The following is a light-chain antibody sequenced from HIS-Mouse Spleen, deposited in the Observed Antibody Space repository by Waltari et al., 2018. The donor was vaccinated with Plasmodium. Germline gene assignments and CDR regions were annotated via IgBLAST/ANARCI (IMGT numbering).Light chain of an antibody. Sequence: SYELTQPPSVSVSPGQTASITCSGDNLGDKYACWYQQKPGQSPVMVIHQDSKRPSGSPERFSGSNSGNTATLTISGTQAMDEADYYCQAWDSSTVVFGGGTKLTVL. V-gene: IGLV3-1*01. J-gene: IGLJ2*01. CDR3: QAWDSSTVV. CDR1: NLGDKY. CDR2: QDS.